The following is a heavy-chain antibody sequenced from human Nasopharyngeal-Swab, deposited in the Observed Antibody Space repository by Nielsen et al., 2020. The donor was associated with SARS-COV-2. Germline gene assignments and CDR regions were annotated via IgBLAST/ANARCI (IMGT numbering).Heavy chain of an antibody. CDR2: TYYRSKWYN. D-gene: IGHD6-13*01. V-gene: IGHV6-1*01. CDR3: AREPGGAAAGPLFDY. CDR1: GDSVSSDSAA. J-gene: IGHJ4*02. Sequence: SQTLSLTCAISGDSVSSDSAAWSWIRPSPSRGLEWLGRTYYRSKWYNDYAVSVKSRITINPDTSKNQFSLQLNSVTPEDTAVYYCAREPGGAAAGPLFDYWGQGTLVTVSS.